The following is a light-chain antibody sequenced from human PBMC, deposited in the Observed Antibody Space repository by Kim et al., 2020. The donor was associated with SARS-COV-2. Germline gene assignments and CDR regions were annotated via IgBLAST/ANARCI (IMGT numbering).Light chain of an antibody. CDR2: AAS. CDR1: QNINSY. V-gene: IGKV1-8*01. CDR3: QQYHSYPLT. Sequence: ASTGDRVNITCLASQNINSYLAWYQLKPGKAPKLLIYAASSLQSGVPLRFSGSGSGTDFTLSISCLQSDDFASYFCQQYHSYPLTFGGGTEVEIK. J-gene: IGKJ4*02.